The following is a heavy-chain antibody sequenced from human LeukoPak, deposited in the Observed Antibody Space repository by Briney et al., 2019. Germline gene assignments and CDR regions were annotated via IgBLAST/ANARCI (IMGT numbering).Heavy chain of an antibody. D-gene: IGHD3-10*01. J-gene: IGHJ5*02. CDR1: GFTFNDYG. CDR2: ISSSGVYI. CDR3: ARDFRIYYGSGSYGSRFDP. Sequence: GGSLRLSCAASGFTFNDYGMNWVRQAPGKGPEWVSSISSSGVYIYYADSLKGRFTISRDNAKNSLYLQMNSLRAEDTAIYFCARDFRIYYGSGSYGSRFDPWGQGTLVTVSS. V-gene: IGHV3-21*01.